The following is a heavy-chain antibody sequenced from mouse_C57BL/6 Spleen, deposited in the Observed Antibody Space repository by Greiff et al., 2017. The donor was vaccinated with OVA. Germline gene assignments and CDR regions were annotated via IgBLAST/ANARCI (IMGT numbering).Heavy chain of an antibody. D-gene: IGHD3-2*02. J-gene: IGHJ3*01. V-gene: IGHV2-6*01. CDR2: IWGVGST. Sequence: VKLVESGPGLVAPSQSLSITCTVSGFSLTSYGVDWVRQSPGKGLEWLGVIWGVGSTNYNSALKSRLSISKDNSKSQVFLKMNSLQTDDTAMYYCATQDSSGFAYWGQGTLVTVSA. CDR3: ATQDSSGFAY. CDR1: GFSLTSYG.